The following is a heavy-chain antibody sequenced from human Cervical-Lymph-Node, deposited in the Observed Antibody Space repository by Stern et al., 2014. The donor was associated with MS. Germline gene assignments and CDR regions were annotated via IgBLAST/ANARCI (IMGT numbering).Heavy chain of an antibody. D-gene: IGHD6-13*01. CDR1: GGSFSGYS. Sequence: QVQLQQWGAGLLKPSETLSLTCAVYGGSFSGYSWSWIRQSPGKGLEWIGEINHSGSTNSTPSLNSRVTISVDTAKNQFSLKLSSVIAADTAMYYCSRGFDKAARATHYHYHGLDAWGQGTTVTVSS. J-gene: IGHJ6*02. CDR2: INHSGST. V-gene: IGHV4-34*01. CDR3: SRGFDKAARATHYHYHGLDA.